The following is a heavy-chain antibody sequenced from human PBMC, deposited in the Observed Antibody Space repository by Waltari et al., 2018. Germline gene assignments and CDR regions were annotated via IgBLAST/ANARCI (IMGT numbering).Heavy chain of an antibody. CDR3: ARQNSLSNDGFDV. V-gene: IGHV4-39*01. CDR1: GGSIGSSSYS. Sequence: QMQLQESGPGLVKPSGTLSLMCSVSGGSIGSSSYSWGWIRQAPGKGLEWIGSMSYRGSTYYKPSLKRRVTISVDTSKDKFSLKVNSVTAADTAVYYCARQNSLSNDGFDVWGRGTMVTVSS. J-gene: IGHJ3*01. CDR2: MSYRGST.